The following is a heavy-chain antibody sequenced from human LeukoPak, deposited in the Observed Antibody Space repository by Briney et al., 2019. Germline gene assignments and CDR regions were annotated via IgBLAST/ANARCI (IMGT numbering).Heavy chain of an antibody. CDR3: AREDYDILTGSAFDI. Sequence: RSLRLSCAASGFTVSSNYMSWVRQAPGKGLEWVSVIYSGGSTYYADSVKGRFTISRDNSKNTLYLQMNSLRAEDTAVYYCAREDYDILTGSAFDIWGQGTMVTVSS. V-gene: IGHV3-53*01. CDR1: GFTVSSNY. D-gene: IGHD3-9*01. CDR2: IYSGGST. J-gene: IGHJ3*02.